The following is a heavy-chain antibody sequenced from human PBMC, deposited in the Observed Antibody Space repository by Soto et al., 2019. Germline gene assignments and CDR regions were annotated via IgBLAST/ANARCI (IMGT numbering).Heavy chain of an antibody. J-gene: IGHJ4*02. D-gene: IGHD3-9*01. V-gene: IGHV3-15*01. CDR3: TTNRYYDILYLDY. CDR2: IKSKTDGGTT. Sequence: KGLEWVGRIKSKTDGGTTDYAAPVKGRFTISRDDSKNTLYLQMNSLKTEDTAVYYCTTNRYYDILYLDYWGQGTLVTVSS.